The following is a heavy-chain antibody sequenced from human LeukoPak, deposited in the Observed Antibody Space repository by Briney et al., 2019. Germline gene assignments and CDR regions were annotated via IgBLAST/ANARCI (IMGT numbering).Heavy chain of an antibody. Sequence: TSETPSLTCAVYGGSFSGYYWSWIRQPPGKGLEWIGEINHSGSTNYNPSLKSRVTISVDTSKNQFSLKLSSVTAADTAVYYCARGRPGGSFDYWGQGTLVTVSS. CDR1: GGSFSGYY. D-gene: IGHD3-16*01. CDR2: INHSGST. CDR3: ARGRPGGSFDY. J-gene: IGHJ4*02. V-gene: IGHV4-34*01.